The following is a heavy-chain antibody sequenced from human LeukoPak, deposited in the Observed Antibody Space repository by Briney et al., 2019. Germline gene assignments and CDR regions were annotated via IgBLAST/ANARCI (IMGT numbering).Heavy chain of an antibody. J-gene: IGHJ4*02. CDR2: IYYSGST. Sequence: SETLSLTCTVSGGSISSYYWSWIRQPPGKGLEWIGYIYYSGSTNYNPSLKSRVTISVDTSKNQFSLKLSSVTAADTAVYYCAVSHYDILTGYYIPFDYWGQGTLVTVSS. CDR1: GGSISSYY. CDR3: AVSHYDILTGYYIPFDY. D-gene: IGHD3-9*01. V-gene: IGHV4-59*01.